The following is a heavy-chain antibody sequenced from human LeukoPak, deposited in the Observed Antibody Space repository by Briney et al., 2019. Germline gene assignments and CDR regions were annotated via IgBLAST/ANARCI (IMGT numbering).Heavy chain of an antibody. Sequence: GGSLRLSCAASGFTFSSYEMNWVRQAPGKGLEWVSYISSSGSTIYYADSVKGRLTVSRDNAKNSLYLQMNSLRAEDTAVYYCARGRSSGYAGTFDYWGQGTLVTVSS. CDR3: ARGRSSGYAGTFDY. D-gene: IGHD3-22*01. V-gene: IGHV3-48*03. CDR2: ISSSGSTI. J-gene: IGHJ4*02. CDR1: GFTFSSYE.